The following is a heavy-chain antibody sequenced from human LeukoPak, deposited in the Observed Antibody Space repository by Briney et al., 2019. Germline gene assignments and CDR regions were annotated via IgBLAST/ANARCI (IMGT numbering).Heavy chain of an antibody. Sequence: GGSLRLSCAASGFTFRNYAVVWVRQAPGKGLEWVSAITGSGSTTYYADSVRGRFTIYRDNSKNTLYLQMNSLRAEDTAVYYCAKDGYDYYYYYMDVWGKGTTVTVSS. J-gene: IGHJ6*03. CDR2: ITGSGSTT. V-gene: IGHV3-23*01. D-gene: IGHD1-1*01. CDR3: AKDGYDYYYYYMDV. CDR1: GFTFRNYA.